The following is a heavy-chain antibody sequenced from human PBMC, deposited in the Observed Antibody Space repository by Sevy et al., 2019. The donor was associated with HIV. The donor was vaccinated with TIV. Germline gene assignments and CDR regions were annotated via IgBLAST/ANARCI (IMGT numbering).Heavy chain of an antibody. V-gene: IGHV3-53*01. CDR3: AREGGPYDILTGYGMDV. J-gene: IGHJ6*02. D-gene: IGHD3-9*01. Sequence: GGSLRLSCAASGFTVSSNYMSWVRQAPGKGLEWVSVIYSGGSTYYADSVKDRFTISRDNSKNTLYLQMNSLRAEDTAVYYCAREGGPYDILTGYGMDVWGQGTTVTVSS. CDR1: GFTVSSNY. CDR2: IYSGGST.